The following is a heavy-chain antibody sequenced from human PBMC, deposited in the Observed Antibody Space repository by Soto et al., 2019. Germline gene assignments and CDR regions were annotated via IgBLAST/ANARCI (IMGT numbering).Heavy chain of an antibody. CDR1: GYSFTDHY. CDR3: ARGAFDRSGNYLAGWFDP. CDR2: IIPNDGGT. V-gene: IGHV1-2*02. Sequence: QVQLVQSGAEVKKPGASVKISCKASGYSFTDHYIHWIRQAPGQGREWMGWIIPNDGGTKYAQKFQDRINMTRETSITTAYMDLSRLRSDDTAVYYCARGAFDRSGNYLAGWFDPWGQGTLVTVSS. D-gene: IGHD3-22*01. J-gene: IGHJ5*02.